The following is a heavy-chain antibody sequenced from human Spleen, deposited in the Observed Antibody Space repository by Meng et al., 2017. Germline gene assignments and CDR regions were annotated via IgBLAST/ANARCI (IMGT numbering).Heavy chain of an antibody. CDR2: IDPKSGDT. CDR3: ARDEDISAAGKLFGDY. CDR1: GYNFPDYW. D-gene: IGHD6-13*01. V-gene: IGHV1-2*06. J-gene: IGHJ4*02. Sequence: QGLCVQSGPEWKTPGAPVKVSCRPSGYNFPDYWLHWVRRAPGQGLEWMGRIDPKSGDTHYAQRFQGRVTMTGDTSISTAYMELSGLRSDDTAMYYCARDEDISAAGKLFGDYWGQGTLVTVSS.